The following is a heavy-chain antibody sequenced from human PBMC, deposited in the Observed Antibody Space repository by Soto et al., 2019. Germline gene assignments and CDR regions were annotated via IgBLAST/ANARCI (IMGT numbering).Heavy chain of an antibody. CDR1: GYTLTGYY. J-gene: IGHJ6*01. Sequence: ASVKVSCKACGYTLTGYYMHWVRQAPGQGLEWMGWINPNSGGTNYAQKFQGWVTMTRDTSISTAYMELSRLRSDDTAVYYCARGREMPGIAAAGTDSSYGMEVLEQATTVPVS. CDR2: INPNSGGT. D-gene: IGHD6-13*01. CDR3: ARGREMPGIAAAGTDSSYGMEV. V-gene: IGHV1-2*04.